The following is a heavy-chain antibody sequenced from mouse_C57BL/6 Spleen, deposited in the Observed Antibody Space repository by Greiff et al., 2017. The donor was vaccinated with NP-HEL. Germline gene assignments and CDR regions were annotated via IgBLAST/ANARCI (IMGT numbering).Heavy chain of an antibody. CDR1: GFTFSSYG. D-gene: IGHD3-2*02. CDR3: ARQLRPYYFDY. J-gene: IGHJ2*01. Sequence: EVQGVESGGDLVKPGGSLKLSCAASGFTFSSYGMSWVRQTPDKRLEWVATISSGGSYTYYPDSVKGRFTISRDNAKNTLYLQMSSLKSEDTAMYYCARQLRPYYFDYWGQGTTLTVSS. CDR2: ISSGGSYT. V-gene: IGHV5-6*01.